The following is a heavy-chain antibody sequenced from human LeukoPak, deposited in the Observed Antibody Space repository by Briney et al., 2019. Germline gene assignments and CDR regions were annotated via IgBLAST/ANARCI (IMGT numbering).Heavy chain of an antibody. Sequence: GGSLRLSCAASGFTFSSYAMSWVRQAPGKGLEWVSAISGSGGSTYYADSVKGRFTISRDNSKNTLYLQMNSLRAEDTAVYYCARDLLLWFGELSDIDYWGQGTLVTVSS. J-gene: IGHJ4*02. CDR3: ARDLLLWFGELSDIDY. CDR2: ISGSGGST. V-gene: IGHV3-23*01. CDR1: GFTFSSYA. D-gene: IGHD3-10*01.